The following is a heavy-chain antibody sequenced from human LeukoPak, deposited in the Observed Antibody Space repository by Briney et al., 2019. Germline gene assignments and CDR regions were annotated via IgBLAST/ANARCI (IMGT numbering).Heavy chain of an antibody. CDR1: GYTFTNYE. V-gene: IGHV1-8*01. D-gene: IGHD2-15*01. Sequence: ASVKVSCKASGYTFTNYEINWVRQATGQGLEWMGWMNPNSGNTGYAQKFQGRVTMTRNTSISTAYMELSSLRSEDTAVYYCARGGSDSDAFDIWGQGTMVTVSS. CDR2: MNPNSGNT. CDR3: ARGGSDSDAFDI. J-gene: IGHJ3*02.